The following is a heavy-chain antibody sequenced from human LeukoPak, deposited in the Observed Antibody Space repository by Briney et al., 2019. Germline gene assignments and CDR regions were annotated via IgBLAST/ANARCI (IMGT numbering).Heavy chain of an antibody. Sequence: PGGSLRLSCAGSGFTFSSYSMNWVRQAPGKGLEWISYISSSSSTIYYADSVKGRFTISRDNAKNSLYLQMNSLRAEDTAVYYCAKRGRYFDWSPDDAFDIWGQGTMVTVSS. CDR1: GFTFSSYS. J-gene: IGHJ3*02. D-gene: IGHD3-9*01. CDR2: ISSSSSTI. V-gene: IGHV3-48*04. CDR3: AKRGRYFDWSPDDAFDI.